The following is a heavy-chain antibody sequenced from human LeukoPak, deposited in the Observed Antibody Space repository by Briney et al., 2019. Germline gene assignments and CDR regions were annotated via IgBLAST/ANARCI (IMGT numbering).Heavy chain of an antibody. CDR1: GFTFISYG. CDR2: ISYDGSNK. CDR3: AKARPAIATRVGYYYGMDV. Sequence: PGRSLRLSCAASGFTFISYGMHWVRQAPGKGLEWVAVISYDGSNKYYADSVKGRFTISRDNPKNTLYLQMNTLRAEDTAVYYCAKARPAIATRVGYYYGMDVWGQGTTVTVSS. J-gene: IGHJ6*02. D-gene: IGHD6-6*01. V-gene: IGHV3-30*18.